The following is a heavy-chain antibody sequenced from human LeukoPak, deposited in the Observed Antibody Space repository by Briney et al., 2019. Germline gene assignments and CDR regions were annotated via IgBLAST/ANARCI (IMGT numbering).Heavy chain of an antibody. CDR3: AKDFSYYDSSGSGPDY. V-gene: IGHV3-33*06. Sequence: PGRSLRLSCAASGFPFSSYGMHWVRLAPGRGLEWVAIIWYDGSNEYYADSVKGRFTISRDNSKNTLYLQMNSLRVEDTAVYYCAKDFSYYDSSGSGPDYWGQGTLVTVSS. CDR1: GFPFSSYG. J-gene: IGHJ4*02. CDR2: IWYDGSNE. D-gene: IGHD3-22*01.